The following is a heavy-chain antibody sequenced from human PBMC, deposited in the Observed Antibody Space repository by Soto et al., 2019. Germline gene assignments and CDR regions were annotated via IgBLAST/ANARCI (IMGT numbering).Heavy chain of an antibody. CDR3: ARHAYYDILTGAGYYYMDV. V-gene: IGHV4-59*08. Sequence: SETLSLTCTVSGGSISSYYWSWIRQPPGKGLEWIGYIYYSGSTNYNPSLKSRVTISVDTSKNQFSLKLSSVTAADTAVYYCARHAYYDILTGAGYYYMDVWGKGTTVTVSS. J-gene: IGHJ6*03. D-gene: IGHD3-9*01. CDR1: GGSISSYY. CDR2: IYYSGST.